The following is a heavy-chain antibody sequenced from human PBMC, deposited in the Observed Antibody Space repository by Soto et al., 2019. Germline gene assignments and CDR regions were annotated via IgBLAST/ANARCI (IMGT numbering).Heavy chain of an antibody. CDR1: GFTVSSNY. J-gene: IGHJ5*02. CDR3: ARERTPQPPEVIAAARNNWFDP. D-gene: IGHD6-13*01. V-gene: IGHV3-66*01. Sequence: GGSLRLSCAASGFTVSSNYMSWVRQAPGKGLEWVSVIYSGGSTYYADSVKGRFTISRDNSKNTLYLQMNSLRAEDTAVYYCARERTPQPPEVIAAARNNWFDPWGQGTLVTVSS. CDR2: IYSGGST.